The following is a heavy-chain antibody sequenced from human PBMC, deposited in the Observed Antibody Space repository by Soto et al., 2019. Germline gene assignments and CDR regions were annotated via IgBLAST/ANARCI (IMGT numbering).Heavy chain of an antibody. CDR2: IYHSGST. Sequence: QLQLQESGSGLVKPSQTLSLTCAVSGGSISSGGYSWSWIRQPPGKGLEWIAYIYHSGSTYYRLSLKRRVSLSVDRSQNQFSLKLSSVTAADTAVYYCARVPLYWGQGTLVTVSS. V-gene: IGHV4-30-2*01. CDR1: GGSISSGGYS. J-gene: IGHJ4*02. CDR3: ARVPLY.